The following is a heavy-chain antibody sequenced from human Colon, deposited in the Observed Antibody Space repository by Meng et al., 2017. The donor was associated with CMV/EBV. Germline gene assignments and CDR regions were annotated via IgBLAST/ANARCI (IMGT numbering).Heavy chain of an antibody. V-gene: IGHV3-43D*03. J-gene: IGHJ6*02. CDR1: GFIFEDYA. D-gene: IGHD3-9*01. CDR3: AKDLTAYYHTTGGADFSSMDV. CDR2: IDWDGGNT. Sequence: GGSLRLSCAASGFIFEDYAMHWVRQVPGKGLEWVSLIDWDGGNTYYADAVKGRFTISRDNSKDSLYLQMNSLRVEDTALYYCAKDLTAYYHTTGGADFSSMDVWGLGTTVTVSS.